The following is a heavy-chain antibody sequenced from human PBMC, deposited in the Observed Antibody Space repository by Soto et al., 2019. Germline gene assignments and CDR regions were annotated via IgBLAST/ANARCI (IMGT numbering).Heavy chain of an antibody. CDR1: GFTFSGYS. J-gene: IGHJ4*02. D-gene: IGHD1-26*01. CDR2: ISSSSSCI. CDR3: ARDPPPEWELPPFDY. V-gene: IGHV3-21*01. Sequence: PVGSLRLSCAASGFTFSGYSMNWVRQAPGKGLEWVSSISSSSSCIYYADSVKGRFTISRDNAKNSLYLQMNSLRAEDTAVYYCARDPPPEWELPPFDYWGQGTLVTVSS.